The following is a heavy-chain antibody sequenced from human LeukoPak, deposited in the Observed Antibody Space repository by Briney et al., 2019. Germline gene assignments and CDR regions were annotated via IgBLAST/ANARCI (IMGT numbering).Heavy chain of an antibody. V-gene: IGHV4-34*01. CDR3: ARGIAVAVDYYYYYMDV. CDR2: ISHGGIT. CDR1: GGSLSGYY. J-gene: IGHJ6*03. Sequence: PSETLSLTCVVYGGSLSGYYWSCIRQAPGKGLEWIGEISHGGITKYNPSLTSRVTISVDSSKKQLSLNLTSATAADTAVYYCARGIAVAVDYYYYYMDVWGKGTTVTVSS. D-gene: IGHD6-19*01.